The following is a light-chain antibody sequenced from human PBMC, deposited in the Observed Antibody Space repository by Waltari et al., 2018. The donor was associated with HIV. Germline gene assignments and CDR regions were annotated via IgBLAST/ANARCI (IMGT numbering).Light chain of an antibody. CDR3: QQYYRTPLT. J-gene: IGKJ4*01. CDR1: QTLLYSSNNKNY. CDR2: WAS. Sequence: DIVMTQSPDSLAVSLGERATVTCKARQTLLYSSNNKNYLAWYQHNPGQPPKLLIYWASTLQTGVPDRFIVSVSETNFSLTINKLQAEDVATYYCQQYYRTPLTFGGGTRV. V-gene: IGKV4-1*01.